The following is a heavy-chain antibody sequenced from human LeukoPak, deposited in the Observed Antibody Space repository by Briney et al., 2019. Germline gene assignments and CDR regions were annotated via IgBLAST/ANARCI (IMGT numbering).Heavy chain of an antibody. CDR1: GGTFSSYA. V-gene: IGHV1-69*04. J-gene: IGHJ4*02. D-gene: IGHD5-24*01. Sequence: SVKVSCKASGGTFSSYAISWVRQAPGQGLEWMGRIILILGIANYAQKFQGRVTITADKSTSTAYMELSSLRSEDTAVYYCARVRRDGYNVLDYWGQGTLVTVSS. CDR2: IILILGIA. CDR3: ARVRRDGYNVLDY.